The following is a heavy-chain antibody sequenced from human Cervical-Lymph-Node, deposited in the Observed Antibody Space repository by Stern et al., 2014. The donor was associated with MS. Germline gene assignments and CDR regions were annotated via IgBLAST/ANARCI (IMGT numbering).Heavy chain of an antibody. CDR1: GFSVATAGVG. V-gene: IGHV2-5*02. D-gene: IGHD2-15*01. Sequence: QITLKESGPTLVKPTQTVTLTCTLSGFSVATAGVGVGWIRQPPGKALEWLAAILLDDDKLYTPSLKNRLTIIKDTSKNQVVLTMTNVDPVDTATYYCAHSRVKYCRGGTCYSSLFDYWGQGTLVTVSS. J-gene: IGHJ4*02. CDR3: AHSRVKYCRGGTCYSSLFDY. CDR2: ILLDDDK.